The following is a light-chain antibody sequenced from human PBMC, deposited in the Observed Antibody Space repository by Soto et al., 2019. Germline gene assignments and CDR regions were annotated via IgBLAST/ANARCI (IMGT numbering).Light chain of an antibody. J-gene: IGLJ1*01. Sequence: QSALTQPASVSGSPGQSITISCTGTSSDVGGYNYVSWYQQHPGKAPKLMIYEVSNRPSGVSNRFSGSKSGNTASLTISGLQAEDEADYYCSSYTSSSTLSVLGTGTKATVL. CDR3: SSYTSSSTLSV. CDR2: EVS. V-gene: IGLV2-14*01. CDR1: SSDVGGYNY.